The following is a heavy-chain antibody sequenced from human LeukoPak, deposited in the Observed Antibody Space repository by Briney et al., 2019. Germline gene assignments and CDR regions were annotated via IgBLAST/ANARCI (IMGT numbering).Heavy chain of an antibody. V-gene: IGHV3-30*02. D-gene: IGHD3-9*01. CDR3: ARGPSYYDILTGYDSDFDY. CDR1: GFTFSSYG. CDR2: IRYDGSNK. Sequence: GGSLRLSCAASGFTFSSYGMHWVRQAPGKGLEWVAFIRYDGSNKYYADSVKGRFTISSDNSKNTLYLQMNSLRAEDTAVYYCARGPSYYDILTGYDSDFDYWGQGTLVTVSS. J-gene: IGHJ4*02.